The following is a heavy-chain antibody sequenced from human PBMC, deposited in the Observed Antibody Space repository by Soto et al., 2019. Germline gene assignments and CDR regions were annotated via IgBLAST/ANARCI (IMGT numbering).Heavy chain of an antibody. V-gene: IGHV4-34*01. CDR2: INHSGST. J-gene: IGHJ4*02. CDR3: ARGRDPRMATIESPVDY. D-gene: IGHD5-12*01. CDR1: GGSFSGYY. Sequence: QVQLQQWGAGLLKPSETLSLTCAVYGGSFSGYYWSWIRQPPGKGLEWIGEINHSGSTNYNPSLNRPVTKYVDTSKNPFSLQLSSVHAADTAVYYCARGRDPRMATIESPVDYWGQGTLVTVSS.